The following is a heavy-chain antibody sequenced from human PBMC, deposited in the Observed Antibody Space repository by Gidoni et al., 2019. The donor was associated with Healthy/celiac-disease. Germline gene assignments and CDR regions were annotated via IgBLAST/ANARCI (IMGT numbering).Heavy chain of an antibody. CDR3: ARARLTATVTYNWFDP. CDR2: IIPIFGTA. J-gene: IGHJ5*02. V-gene: IGHV1-69*01. CDR1: GGHFGTHA. D-gene: IGHD4-4*01. Sequence: QVQLLQPGAEVKKPGSSVEVSCKASGGHFGTHASRCVRQAPGQGLEWMGGIIPIFGTANYAQKFQGRVTITADESTSTAYMGLSSLRSEDTAVYYCARARLTATVTYNWFDPWGQRTLVTVSS.